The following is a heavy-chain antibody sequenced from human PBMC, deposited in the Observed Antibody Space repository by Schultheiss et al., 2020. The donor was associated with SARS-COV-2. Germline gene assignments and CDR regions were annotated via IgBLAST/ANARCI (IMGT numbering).Heavy chain of an antibody. CDR1: RFNFSNDD. D-gene: IGHD2-8*01. CDR2: IWYDGSNK. J-gene: IGHJ6*02. CDR3: ARDGPNGWINYYYYGMDV. V-gene: IGHV3-33*01. Sequence: GGSLRLSCVASRFNFSNDDTHWVRQAPGKGLEWVAVIWYDGSNKYYADSVKGRFTISRDNAKNSLYLQMNSLRAEDTAVYYCARDGPNGWINYYYYGMDVWGQGTMVTVSS.